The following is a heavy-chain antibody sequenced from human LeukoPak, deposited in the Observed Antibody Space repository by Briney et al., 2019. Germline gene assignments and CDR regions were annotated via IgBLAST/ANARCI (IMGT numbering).Heavy chain of an antibody. V-gene: IGHV1-8*01. CDR2: MNPNSGNT. Sequence: ASVKVSCKASGYTFTSYDINWVRQATGQGLEWMGWMNPNSGNTGYAQKFQGRVTMTRDMSTSTLYMELSSLKSEDTAVYYCASGRSTSTFDIWGQGTMVTVSS. CDR3: ASGRSTSTFDI. CDR1: GYTFTSYD. J-gene: IGHJ3*02. D-gene: IGHD1-1*01.